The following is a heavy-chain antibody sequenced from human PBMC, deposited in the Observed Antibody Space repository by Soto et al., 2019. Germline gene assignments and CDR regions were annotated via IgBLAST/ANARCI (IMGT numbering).Heavy chain of an antibody. CDR3: ARDQVDIVATIPRANYYYYYGMDV. CDR2: IWYDGSNK. V-gene: IGHV3-33*01. Sequence: GGSLRLSCAASGFTFSSYGMHWVRQAPGKGLEWVAVIWYDGSNKYYADSVKGRLTISRDNSKNTLYLQMNSLRAEDTAVYYCARDQVDIVATIPRANYYYYYGMDVWGQGTTVTVSS. D-gene: IGHD5-12*01. J-gene: IGHJ6*02. CDR1: GFTFSSYG.